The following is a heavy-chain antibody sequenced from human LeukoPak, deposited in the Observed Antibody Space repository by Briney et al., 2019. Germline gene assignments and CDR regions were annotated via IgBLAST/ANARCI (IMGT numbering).Heavy chain of an antibody. V-gene: IGHV3-72*01. CDR2: TRNKANSYTT. CDR1: GFTFSDYY. Sequence: GGSLRLSCAGSGFTFSDYYMDWVRQAPGKGLEWVGRTRNKANSYTTEYAASVKGRFTISRDDSKSSLYLQMNSLKTEDTAVYYCAGLTRARGFDPRGQGTLVTVSS. J-gene: IGHJ5*02. CDR3: AGLTRARGFDP. D-gene: IGHD3-10*01.